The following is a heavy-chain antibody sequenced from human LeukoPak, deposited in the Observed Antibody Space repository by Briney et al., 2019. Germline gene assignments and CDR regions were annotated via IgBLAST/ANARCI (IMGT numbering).Heavy chain of an antibody. CDR1: GFTFSSYS. V-gene: IGHV3-48*01. CDR2: ISSSSSTI. J-gene: IGHJ4*02. CDR3: ARGSDYDYVWGSYRYKTPFDY. Sequence: GGSLRLSCAASGFTFSSYSMNWVHQAPGKGLEWVSYISSSSSTIYYADSVKGRFTISRDNAKNSLYLQMNSLRAEDTAVYYCARGSDYDYVWGSYRYKTPFDYWGQGTLVTVSS. D-gene: IGHD3-16*02.